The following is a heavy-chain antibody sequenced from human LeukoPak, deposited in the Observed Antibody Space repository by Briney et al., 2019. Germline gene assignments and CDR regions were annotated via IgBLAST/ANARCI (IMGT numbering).Heavy chain of an antibody. Sequence: GGSLRLSCAASGFTFSNYGVHWVRQAPGKGLEWVAFILYDGSNKSYTHSVKGRFTIARDNSKNTLYLQMNSLRAEDTAVYFCAVRGVNKIDYWGEGTLVTVSS. D-gene: IGHD3-10*01. CDR3: AVRGVNKIDY. CDR2: ILYDGSNK. J-gene: IGHJ4*02. CDR1: GFTFSNYG. V-gene: IGHV3-30*02.